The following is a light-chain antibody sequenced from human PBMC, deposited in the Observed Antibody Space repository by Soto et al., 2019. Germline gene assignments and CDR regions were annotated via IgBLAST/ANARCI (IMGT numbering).Light chain of an antibody. CDR1: QSIYSS. J-gene: IGKJ2*01. CDR2: AAS. CDR3: QQSYSAPYT. V-gene: IGKV1-39*01. Sequence: DIQMTQSPSSLSASVGDRVTITCRASQSIYSSLTWYHQKPGKAPKLLIYAASNLESGVPSRFSGSGSGTEFTLSISRLQPEDFATYYCQQSYSAPYTFGQGTKLEI.